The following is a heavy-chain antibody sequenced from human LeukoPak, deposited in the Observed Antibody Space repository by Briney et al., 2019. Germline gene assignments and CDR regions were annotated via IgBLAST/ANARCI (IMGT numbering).Heavy chain of an antibody. D-gene: IGHD3-10*01. CDR1: GFTVSSNY. V-gene: IGHV3-53*01. CDR2: IYSGGST. CDR3: ARAKPKNMVRGLIMRRESRYYFDY. Sequence: GGSLRLSCAASGFTVSSNYMSWVRQAPGKGLEWVSVIYSGGSTYYADSVKGRFTISRDNSKSTLYIQMNSLRAEDTAVYYCARAKPKNMVRGLIMRRESRYYFDYWGQGTLVAVSS. J-gene: IGHJ4*02.